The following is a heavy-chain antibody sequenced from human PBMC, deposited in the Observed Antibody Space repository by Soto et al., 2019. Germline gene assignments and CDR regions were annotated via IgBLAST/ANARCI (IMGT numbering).Heavy chain of an antibody. V-gene: IGHV2-5*02. CDR3: AHAFGGTSWPNDAFDV. Sequence: HITLKESGPPLVKPTQTLTLTCIFSGFSFSADGVGVGWIRQPPGKTLEWLALIYWDDDTRYRPSLKSRLTITKDSYKNQVVLTMTNMDPLDTATYYCAHAFGGTSWPNDAFDVWGQGTVVTVSS. CDR1: GFSFSADGVG. J-gene: IGHJ3*01. CDR2: IYWDDDT. D-gene: IGHD3-16*01.